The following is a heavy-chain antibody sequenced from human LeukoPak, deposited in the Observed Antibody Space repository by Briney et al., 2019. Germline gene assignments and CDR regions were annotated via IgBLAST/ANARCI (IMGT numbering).Heavy chain of an antibody. CDR1: GFTFSNSA. V-gene: IGHV3-23*01. D-gene: IGHD6-19*01. Sequence: GGSLRLSCAASGFTFSNSAMSWVRQAPGKGLEWVSTLSGSGITTYYADYVKGRFTISRDNSKNTLYLQMNSLRAEDTAVYYCAKGIYSSGWRYFDYWGHGTLVTVSS. CDR3: AKGIYSSGWRYFDY. J-gene: IGHJ4*01. CDR2: LSGSGITT.